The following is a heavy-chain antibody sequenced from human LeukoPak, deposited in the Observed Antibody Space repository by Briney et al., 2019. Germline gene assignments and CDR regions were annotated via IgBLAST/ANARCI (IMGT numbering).Heavy chain of an antibody. CDR3: AKDASARPSDY. V-gene: IGHV3-23*01. Sequence: GGSLRLSCAASGFTFSSYAMSWVRQAPGKGLEWVSFITDNGVNTYSADSVKDRFTISRDNSKNTLYLQMSSLRAEDTAIYYCAKDASARPSDYWGPGTLVTVSS. CDR1: GFTFSSYA. D-gene: IGHD3-3*01. CDR2: ITDNGVNT. J-gene: IGHJ4*02.